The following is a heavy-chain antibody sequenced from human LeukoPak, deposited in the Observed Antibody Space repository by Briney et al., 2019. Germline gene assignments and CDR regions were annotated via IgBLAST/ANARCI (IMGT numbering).Heavy chain of an antibody. V-gene: IGHV4-39*07. D-gene: IGHD6-6*01. Sequence: SETLSLTCTVSGGSISSSSYYRGWIRQPPGKGLEWIGSIYYSGSTYYNPSLKSRVTISADTSNNQFSLKLSSVTAADTAVYYCAREVIAAHNWFDPWGQGTLVTVSS. CDR2: IYYSGST. CDR3: AREVIAAHNWFDP. CDR1: GGSISSSSYY. J-gene: IGHJ5*02.